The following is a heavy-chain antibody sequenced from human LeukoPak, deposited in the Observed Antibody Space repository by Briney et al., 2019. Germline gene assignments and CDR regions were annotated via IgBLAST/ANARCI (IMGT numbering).Heavy chain of an antibody. CDR2: VYHSGST. CDR1: GYSISSGYY. D-gene: IGHD3-9*01. CDR3: ARVPGVYYDRLTGYGSGWFDP. J-gene: IGHJ5*02. V-gene: IGHV4-38-2*02. Sequence: SETLSLTCTVSGYSISSGYYWGWVRQPPGKGLEWIGTVYHSGSTYYNPSLRSRVTISVETSKNQFSLRVRSMTAADTAVYYCARVPGVYYDRLTGYGSGWFDPWGQGTLVTVSS.